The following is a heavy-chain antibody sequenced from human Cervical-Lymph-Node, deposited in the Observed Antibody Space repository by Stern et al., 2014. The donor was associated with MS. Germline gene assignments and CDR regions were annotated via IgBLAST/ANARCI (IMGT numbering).Heavy chain of an antibody. CDR3: ARNRGYSGYGTESDAFDI. V-gene: IGHV4-31*03. D-gene: IGHD5-12*01. Sequence: QVQLQESGPGLVKPSQTLSLTCTVSGGSISSGGYYLSWIRQHPGKGLEWIGYIYYSGSTYYTPSVKSRVTISVDTSKNQFSLKLSSVTAADTAVYYCARNRGYSGYGTESDAFDIWGQGTMVTVSS. J-gene: IGHJ3*02. CDR1: GGSISSGGYY. CDR2: IYYSGST.